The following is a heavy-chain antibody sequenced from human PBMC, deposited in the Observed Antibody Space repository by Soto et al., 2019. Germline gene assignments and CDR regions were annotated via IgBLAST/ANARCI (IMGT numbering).Heavy chain of an antibody. CDR3: ASRDPGTSVDY. D-gene: IGHD1-7*01. CDR2: IYWAGST. CDR1: GGSFTSNNW. V-gene: IGHV4-4*02. J-gene: IGHJ4*02. Sequence: ASETLSLTCAVSGGSFTSNNWWTLVRQPPGQGLEWIGEIYWAGSTNYNPSLKSRVTISLDKSENQFSLKVTSLTAADTAVYYCASRDPGTSVDYWGQGTLVTVSS.